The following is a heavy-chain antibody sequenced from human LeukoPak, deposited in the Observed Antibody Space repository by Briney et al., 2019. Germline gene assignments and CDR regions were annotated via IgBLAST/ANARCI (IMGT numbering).Heavy chain of an antibody. J-gene: IGHJ4*02. D-gene: IGHD6-19*01. CDR2: ISGSGGST. CDR3: AKDGGWYKVSVYY. V-gene: IGHV3-23*01. CDR1: GFTFNNYA. Sequence: GGSLRLSCAASGFTFNNYAMSWVRQAPGKGLEWVSAISGSGGSTYYADSVKGRFTISRDNSKNTLYLQMNSLRAEDTAVYYCAKDGGWYKVSVYYWGQGTLVTVSS.